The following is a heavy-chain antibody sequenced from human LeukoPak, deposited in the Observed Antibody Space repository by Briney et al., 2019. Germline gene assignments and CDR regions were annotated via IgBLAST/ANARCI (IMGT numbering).Heavy chain of an antibody. CDR3: ARESLPYYDFWTAGGRNAFDI. J-gene: IGHJ3*02. Sequence: GGSLRLSCVASGFTFDDYGMHWVRQAPGKGLEWVSGISWNSGSIGYADSVKGRFIISRDNSKNTLYLQMNSLRAEDTAVYYYARESLPYYDFWTAGGRNAFDIWGQGTMVTVSS. D-gene: IGHD3-3*01. V-gene: IGHV3-9*01. CDR1: GFTFDDYG. CDR2: ISWNSGSI.